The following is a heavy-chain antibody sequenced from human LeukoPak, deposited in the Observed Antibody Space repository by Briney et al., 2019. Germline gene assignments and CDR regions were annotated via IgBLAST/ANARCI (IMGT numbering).Heavy chain of an antibody. D-gene: IGHD4-17*01. V-gene: IGHV1-58*01. CDR1: GFIFSSSA. CDR3: VADCYGDCID. CDR2: IVVGSGNT. Sequence: GASVKVSCKASGFIFSSSAVQWVRQARGQRLGWIGWIVVGSGNTNYAQNFQERVTITRDMSTSTAYMELSSLRSEDTAVYYCVADCYGDCIDWGQGTLVTVSS. J-gene: IGHJ4*02.